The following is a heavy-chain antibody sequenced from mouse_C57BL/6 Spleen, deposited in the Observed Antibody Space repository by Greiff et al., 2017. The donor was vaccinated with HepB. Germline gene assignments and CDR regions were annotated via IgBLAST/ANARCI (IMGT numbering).Heavy chain of an antibody. D-gene: IGHD1-1*01. V-gene: IGHV7-3*01. CDR1: GFTFTDYY. J-gene: IGHJ2*01. CDR3: ARSLHYYGSSTFYFDY. Sequence: EVKVEESGGGLVQPGGSLSLSCAASGFTFTDYYMSWVRQPPGKALEWLGFIRNKANGYTTEYSASVKGRFTISRDNSQSILYLQMNALRAEDSATYYCARSLHYYGSSTFYFDYWGQGTTLTVSS. CDR2: IRNKANGYTT.